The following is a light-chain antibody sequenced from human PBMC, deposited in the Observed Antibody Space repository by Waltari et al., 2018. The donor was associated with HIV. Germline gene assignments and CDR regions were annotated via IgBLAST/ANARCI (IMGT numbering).Light chain of an antibody. Sequence: SYVLTQPPSVSVAPGPTARITRGGNNIGSKSVHWYQQKPGQAPVLVVYEDPDRPPGCPERFSGANSGNTATLTISRVEAGDEADYYCQVWDTSGDPWVFGGGTKLTVL. J-gene: IGLJ3*02. CDR1: NIGSKS. CDR2: EDP. V-gene: IGLV3-21*02. CDR3: QVWDTSGDPWV.